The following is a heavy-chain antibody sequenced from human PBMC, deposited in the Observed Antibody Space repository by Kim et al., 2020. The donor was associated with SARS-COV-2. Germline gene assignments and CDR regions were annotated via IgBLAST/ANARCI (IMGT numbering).Heavy chain of an antibody. Sequence: QKLQGRVTMTTDTSTSTAYMELRSLRSDDTAVYYCARASQLYYYYYGMDVWGQGTTVTVSS. D-gene: IGHD2-2*01. V-gene: IGHV1-18*01. J-gene: IGHJ6*02. CDR3: ARASQLYYYYYGMDV.